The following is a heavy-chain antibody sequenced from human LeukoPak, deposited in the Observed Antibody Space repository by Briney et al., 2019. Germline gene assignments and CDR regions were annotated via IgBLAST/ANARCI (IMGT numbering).Heavy chain of an antibody. D-gene: IGHD3-10*01. V-gene: IGHV3-48*04. CDR2: ISSSGSTI. CDR1: GFTFSSYA. CDR3: ARVGSSWYGSRGP. Sequence: PGGSLRLSCAASGFTFSSYAMSWVRQAPGKGLEWVSYISSSGSTIYYADSVKGRFTISRDNAKNSLYLQMNSLRAEDTAVYYCARVGSSWYGSRGPWGQGTLVTVSS. J-gene: IGHJ5*02.